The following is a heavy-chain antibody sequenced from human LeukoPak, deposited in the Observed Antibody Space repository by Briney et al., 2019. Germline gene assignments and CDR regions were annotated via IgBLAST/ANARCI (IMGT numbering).Heavy chain of an antibody. CDR2: ISYDGSNK. D-gene: IGHD3-9*01. CDR3: AREYYDILNGYPADAFDI. V-gene: IGHV3-30*01. CDR1: GFTFSSYA. Sequence: GGSLRLSCAASGFTFSSYAVHWVRQAPGKGLEWVAVISYDGSNKYYADSVKGRFTISRDNSKNTLYLQMNSLRAEDTAVYYCAREYYDILNGYPADAFDIWGQGTMVTVSS. J-gene: IGHJ3*02.